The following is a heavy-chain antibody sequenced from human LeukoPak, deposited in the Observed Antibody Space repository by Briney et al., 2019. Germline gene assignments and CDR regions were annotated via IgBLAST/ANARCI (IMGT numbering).Heavy chain of an antibody. J-gene: IGHJ4*02. CDR2: MNPNSGNT. CDR1: GYTFTSYD. D-gene: IGHD3-10*01. V-gene: IGHV1-8*01. CDR3: ARGGLRNYYGSEGFDY. Sequence: ASVKVSCKASGYTFTSYDINWVRQATGQGLEWMGWMNPNSGNTGYAQKFQGRVTMTRNTSISTAYMELSSLRSEDTAVYYCARGGLRNYYGSEGFDYWGQGTLVTVSS.